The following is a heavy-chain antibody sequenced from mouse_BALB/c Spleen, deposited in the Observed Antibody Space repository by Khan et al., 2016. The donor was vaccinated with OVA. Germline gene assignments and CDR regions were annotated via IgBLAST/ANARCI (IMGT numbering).Heavy chain of an antibody. V-gene: IGHV1-63*02. Sequence: QVHLKQSGGEVVRPGTPVKISCKTSGYTFTNYWLGWIRQRPGHGLEWIGDIYLGGYLINYTEQFMGKATLTVDTSNSTSIMQLSSLTSADSAVYYGARCDNWYIDDWGEGTTVTVSS. CDR3: ARCDNWYIDD. CDR2: IYLGGYLI. CDR1: GYTFTNYW. J-gene: IGHJ1*01.